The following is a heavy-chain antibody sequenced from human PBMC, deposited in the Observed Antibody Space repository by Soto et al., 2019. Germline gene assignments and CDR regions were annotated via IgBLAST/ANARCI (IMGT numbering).Heavy chain of an antibody. Sequence: SVMGSCEASAFCSSDDYMHWVRQAPGQGPEWMGIINPSGDSRNYAQKFRCRVTITSDTSTSTVYMDLSSLRYEDTAVYYCARDNSQNYGNPAASSWFHPWGQGTPVTVSS. CDR3: ARDNSQNYGNPAASSWFHP. D-gene: IGHD2-15*01. CDR1: AFCSSDDY. CDR2: INPSGDSR. J-gene: IGHJ5*02. V-gene: IGHV1-46*01.